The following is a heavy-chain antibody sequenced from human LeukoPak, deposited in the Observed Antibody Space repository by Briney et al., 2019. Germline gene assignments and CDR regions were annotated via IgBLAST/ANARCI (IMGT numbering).Heavy chain of an antibody. Sequence: PSETLSLTCAVYGGSFSGYYWSWIRQPPGKGLEWIREINHSGSTNYNPSLKSRVTISVDTSKNQFSLKLSSVTAADTAVYYCARVSGGSLYYFDYWGQGTLVTVSS. CDR3: ARVSGGSLYYFDY. J-gene: IGHJ4*02. D-gene: IGHD2-15*01. V-gene: IGHV4-34*01. CDR2: INHSGST. CDR1: GGSFSGYY.